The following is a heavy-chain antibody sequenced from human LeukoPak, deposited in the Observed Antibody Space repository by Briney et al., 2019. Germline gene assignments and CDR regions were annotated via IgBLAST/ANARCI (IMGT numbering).Heavy chain of an antibody. D-gene: IGHD5-24*01. J-gene: IGHJ3*02. Sequence: PSETLSLTCTVSGGSISSYYWSWIRQPPGKGLEWIGYIYYSGSTNYNPSLKSRVTISVDTSKNQFSLKLSSVTAADTAVYYCARHIKDGNDAFDIWGQGTMVTVSS. CDR3: ARHIKDGNDAFDI. CDR1: GGSISSYY. V-gene: IGHV4-59*08. CDR2: IYYSGST.